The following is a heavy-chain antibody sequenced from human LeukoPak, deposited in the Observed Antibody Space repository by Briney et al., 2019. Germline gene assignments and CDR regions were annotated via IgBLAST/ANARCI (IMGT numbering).Heavy chain of an antibody. CDR3: AELGITMIGGV. CDR2: INEDGNKK. V-gene: IGHV3-7*01. Sequence: GGSLRLSCTASGFTFRRYWMSWVRQAPGKGLEWVANINEDGNKKYYVDSVKGRSTVSRDNTKNSLYLQMNSLRAEDTAVYYCAELGITMIGGVWGKGTTVTISS. D-gene: IGHD3-10*02. J-gene: IGHJ6*04. CDR1: GFTFRRYW.